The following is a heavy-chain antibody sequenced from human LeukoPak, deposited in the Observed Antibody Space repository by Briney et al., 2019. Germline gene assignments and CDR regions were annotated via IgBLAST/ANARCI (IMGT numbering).Heavy chain of an antibody. Sequence: ASVKVSCKASGYTFTSYDINWVRQATGQGLEWMGIINPSGGSTSYAQKFQGRVTMTRDTSTSTVYMELSSLRSEDTAVYYCARGGSPIVVVPAATSLLFDYWGQGTLVTVSS. CDR3: ARGGSPIVVVPAATSLLFDY. CDR2: INPSGGST. CDR1: GYTFTSYD. J-gene: IGHJ4*02. V-gene: IGHV1-46*01. D-gene: IGHD2-2*01.